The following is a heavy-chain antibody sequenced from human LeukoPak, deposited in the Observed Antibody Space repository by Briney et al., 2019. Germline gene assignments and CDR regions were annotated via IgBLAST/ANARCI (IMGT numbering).Heavy chain of an antibody. CDR1: GYTFTGYY. J-gene: IGHJ4*02. D-gene: IGHD6-6*01. Sequence: ASVKVSCKTSGYTFTGYYMHWVRQAPGQGLEWMGCISGFSGDTKYGPKFQGRVTLTADTSTGTAYMEVRSLRSDDTATYYCARYKDRYSSPSNFEYWGQGTQVIVSS. CDR3: ARYKDRYSSPSNFEY. V-gene: IGHV1-18*04. CDR2: ISGFSGDT.